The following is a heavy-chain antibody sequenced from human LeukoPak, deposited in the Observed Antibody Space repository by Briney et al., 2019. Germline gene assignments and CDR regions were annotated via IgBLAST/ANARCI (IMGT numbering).Heavy chain of an antibody. CDR2: IYSGGST. J-gene: IGHJ4*02. CDR1: GFTVSSNY. CDR3: ARVAGLDTEDG. Sequence: GGSLRLSCAASGFTVSSNYMSWVRQAPGKGLEWVSVIYSGGSTYYADSVKGRFTISRDNAKNSLYLQMNSLRAEDTAVYYCARVAGLDTEDGWGQGTLVTVSS. V-gene: IGHV3-53*01. D-gene: IGHD5-18*01.